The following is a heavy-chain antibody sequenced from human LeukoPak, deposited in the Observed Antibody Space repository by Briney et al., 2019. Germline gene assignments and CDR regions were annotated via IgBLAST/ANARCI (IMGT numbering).Heavy chain of an antibody. J-gene: IGHJ1*01. V-gene: IGHV4-4*09. CDR2: IQDSGIT. CDR3: AGRGHRYSRD. CDR1: GDSVSSGY. D-gene: IGHD2-15*01. Sequence: SETLSLICNVSGDSVSSGYWSWIRQSPGKGLEWIGFIQDSGITGYNPPLKSRLYMSVDISKNQFSLNLRSVTAADTAVYYCAGRGHRYSRDWGQGILVTISS.